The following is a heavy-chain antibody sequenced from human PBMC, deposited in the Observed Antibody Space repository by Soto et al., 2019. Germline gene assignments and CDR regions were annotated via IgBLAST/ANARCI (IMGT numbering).Heavy chain of an antibody. CDR1: GDSISSYY. CDR3: AKNPCGGSGGKCYSGGYYYYYNGMDV. V-gene: IGHV4-59*01. J-gene: IGHJ6*02. CDR2: IYYSGST. Sequence: QVQLQESGPGLVKPSETLSLTCTVSGDSISSYYWSWIRQPPGKGLEWIGYIYYSGSTNYNPSLNSRVTISVDTSKNQFALKLSSVTAADTAVYYCAKNPCGGSGGKCYSGGYYYYYNGMDVWGQGTTVTVSS. D-gene: IGHD2-15*01.